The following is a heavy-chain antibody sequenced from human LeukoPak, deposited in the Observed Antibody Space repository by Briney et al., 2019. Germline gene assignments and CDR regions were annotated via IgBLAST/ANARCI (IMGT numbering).Heavy chain of an antibody. CDR1: GYTFTDYY. CDR2: INPNSGGT. D-gene: IGHD6-13*01. Sequence: ASVKVSCKASGYTFTDYYIYWMRQAPGQGLEWMGWINPNSGGTNYAQKFQGRVTMTRDTSISTAYMELSRLRSDDTAVYYCARDGRIAAAGQNAFDIWGQGTMVTVSS. CDR3: ARDGRIAAAGQNAFDI. J-gene: IGHJ3*02. V-gene: IGHV1-2*02.